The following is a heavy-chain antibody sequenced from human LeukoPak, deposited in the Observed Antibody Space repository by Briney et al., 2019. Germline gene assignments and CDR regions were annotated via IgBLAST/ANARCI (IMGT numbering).Heavy chain of an antibody. J-gene: IGHJ6*03. Sequence: GASVKVSCKASGYTFTGYYMHWVRQAPGQGLEWMGWINPNSGGAKYARNFQGRVIMTTDTSISTAYMELTSLRSDDTAVYYCARSSPPTYYHFYYYMDVWGKGSTVTVSS. CDR2: INPNSGGA. V-gene: IGHV1-2*02. D-gene: IGHD6-13*01. CDR3: ARSSPPTYYHFYYYMDV. CDR1: GYTFTGYY.